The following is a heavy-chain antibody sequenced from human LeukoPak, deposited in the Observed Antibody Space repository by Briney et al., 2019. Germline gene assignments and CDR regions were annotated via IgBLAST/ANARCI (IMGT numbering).Heavy chain of an antibody. Sequence: SETLSLTCTVSGGSISSFYWSWIRQPAGKGLEWIGRIYTSGNTNYSPSLKRRVIMSVDTSKNQLSLKLSSVTAADTAVYYCARDGYYGSGSYLTWYFDLWGRGTLVTVSS. V-gene: IGHV4-4*07. CDR1: GGSISSFY. CDR3: ARDGYYGSGSYLTWYFDL. D-gene: IGHD3-10*01. CDR2: IYTSGNT. J-gene: IGHJ2*01.